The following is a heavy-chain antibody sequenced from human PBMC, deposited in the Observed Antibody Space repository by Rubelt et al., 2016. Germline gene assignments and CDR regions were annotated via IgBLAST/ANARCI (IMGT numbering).Heavy chain of an antibody. CDR2: INHSGST. J-gene: IGHJ4*02. CDR1: GGSFSGYY. D-gene: IGHD2-15*01. Sequence: QVQLQQWGAGLLKPSETLSLTCAVYGGSFSGYYWSWIRQPPGKGLEWIGEINHSGSTNYNPSLKSRVTISVDTSKNQFSRKLSSVTAADTAVYYCARGPWYYFDYWGQGTLVTVSS. CDR3: ARGPWYYFDY. V-gene: IGHV4-34*01.